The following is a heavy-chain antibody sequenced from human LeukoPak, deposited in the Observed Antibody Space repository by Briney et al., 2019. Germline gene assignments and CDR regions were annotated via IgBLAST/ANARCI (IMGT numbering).Heavy chain of an antibody. CDR2: ISSSGSTI. CDR3: ARVPALSIYSSGWGGTVRYYYYGMDV. V-gene: IGHV3-11*01. J-gene: IGHJ6*02. Sequence: KPGGSQRLSCAASGFTFSDYYMSWIRQAPWKGLEWVSYISSSGSTIYYADSVKGRFTISRDNAKNSLYLQMNSLRAGDTAVYYCARVPALSIYSSGWGGTVRYYYYGMDVWGQGTTVTVSS. CDR1: GFTFSDYY. D-gene: IGHD6-19*01.